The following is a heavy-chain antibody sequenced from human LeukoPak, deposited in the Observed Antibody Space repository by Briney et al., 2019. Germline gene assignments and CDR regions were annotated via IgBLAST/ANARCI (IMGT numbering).Heavy chain of an antibody. V-gene: IGHV4-34*01. D-gene: IGHD6-19*01. J-gene: IGHJ4*02. CDR3: ARGPQWLARFYFDY. CDR1: GGSFSGYY. Sequence: PSETLSLTCAVYGGSFSGYYWSWIRQPPGKGLEWIGEINHSGSTNYNPSLKSRVTISVDTSKNQFSLKLSSVTAADTAVYYCARGPQWLARFYFDYWGQGTLVTVSS. CDR2: INHSGST.